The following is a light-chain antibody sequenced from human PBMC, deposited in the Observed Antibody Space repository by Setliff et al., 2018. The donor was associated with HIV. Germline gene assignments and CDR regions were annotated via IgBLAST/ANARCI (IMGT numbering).Light chain of an antibody. CDR1: SSNIGRNT. CDR3: GTWDSGLNIVM. CDR2: DDF. J-gene: IGLJ3*02. V-gene: IGLV1-51*01. Sequence: QSVLTQPPSVSSAPGQRVTISCSGSSSNIGRNTVSWYRQLPGTAPKLLIYDDFQRPSGIPDRFSGSKSGTSATLGIAGLQTGDEADYYCGTWDSGLNIVMFGGGTKVTVL.